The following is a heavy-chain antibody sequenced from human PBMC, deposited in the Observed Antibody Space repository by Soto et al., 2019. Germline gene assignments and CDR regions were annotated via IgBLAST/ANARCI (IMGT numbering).Heavy chain of an antibody. D-gene: IGHD4-17*01. V-gene: IGHV4-30-2*01. CDR1: GGSISSGGYS. CDR3: ARDHYGDYGYGMDV. J-gene: IGHJ6*02. Sequence: PSETLSLTCAVSGGSISSGGYSWSWIRQPPGKGLEWIGYIYHSGTTYYNPSLKSRVTISVDRSKNQFSLKLSSVTAADTAVYYCARDHYGDYGYGMDVWGQRTTVTGSS. CDR2: IYHSGTT.